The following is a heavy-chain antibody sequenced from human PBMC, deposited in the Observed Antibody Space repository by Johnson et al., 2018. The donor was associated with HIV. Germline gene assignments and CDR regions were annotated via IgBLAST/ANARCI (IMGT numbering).Heavy chain of an antibody. J-gene: IGHJ3*02. V-gene: IGHV3-7*03. CDR3: ASLSGSYAPAFDI. CDR1: GFSFTNYW. D-gene: IGHD1-26*01. Sequence: VQLVESGGDLVQPGGSLRLSCAASGFSFTNYWMSWVRQAPGKGLEWVANIKQDGSEKYYVDSVKGRFTISRDNAKNSLYLQMNSLRAEDTALYYCASLSGSYAPAFDIWGQGTVVTVSS. CDR2: IKQDGSEK.